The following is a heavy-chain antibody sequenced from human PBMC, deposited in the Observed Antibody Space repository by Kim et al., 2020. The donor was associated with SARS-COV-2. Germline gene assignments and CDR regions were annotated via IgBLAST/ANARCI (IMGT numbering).Heavy chain of an antibody. CDR2: ISRGSGSTI. V-gene: IGHV3-48*03. J-gene: IGHJ4*02. Sequence: GGSLRLSCVASGFTFSNYDMIWVRQAPGKGLEWVSFISRGSGSTITYADSVKGRLTISRDNAKNSLFLQMDSLRAEDTAMYFCTRNGGGLGLWGQGTLATVSS. CDR3: TRNGGGLGL. D-gene: IGHD3-16*01. CDR1: GFTFSNYD.